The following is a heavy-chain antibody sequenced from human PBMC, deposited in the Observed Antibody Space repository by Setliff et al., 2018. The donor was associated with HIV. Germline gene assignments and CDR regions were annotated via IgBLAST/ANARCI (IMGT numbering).Heavy chain of an antibody. D-gene: IGHD5-18*01. CDR3: ARRWGIRGYSS. V-gene: IGHV4-34*01. Sequence: SETLSLTCAVYGGSFSGYDWSWIRQPPGKGLEWIGEINHSGSTNYNPSLKSRVTISVDTSKNQFSLKLYSVTAADTSVYYWARRWGIRGYSSWGQGTLVTVSS. CDR1: GGSFSGYD. CDR2: INHSGST. J-gene: IGHJ5*02.